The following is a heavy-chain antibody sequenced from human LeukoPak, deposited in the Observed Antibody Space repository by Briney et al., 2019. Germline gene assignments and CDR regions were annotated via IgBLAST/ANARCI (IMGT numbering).Heavy chain of an antibody. J-gene: IGHJ3*02. Sequence: SETLSLTCTVSGGSISSSSYYWGWIRQPPGKGLEWIGSIYYSGSTYYNPSLKSRVTISVDTSKNQFSLKLSSVTAADTAVYYCARSRSGIIDAFDIWGQGTMVTVSS. CDR2: IYYSGST. D-gene: IGHD2-2*01. CDR3: ARSRSGIIDAFDI. CDR1: GGSISSSSYY. V-gene: IGHV4-39*07.